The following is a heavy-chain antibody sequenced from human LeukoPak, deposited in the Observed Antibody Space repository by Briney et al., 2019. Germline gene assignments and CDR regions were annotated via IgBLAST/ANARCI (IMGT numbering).Heavy chain of an antibody. CDR2: IIPIFGTA. D-gene: IGHD3-10*01. J-gene: IGHJ4*02. V-gene: IGHV1-69*05. Sequence: ASVKVSCKXSGGTFSSYAISWVRQAPGQGLEWMGRIIPIFGTANYAQKFQGRVTITTDESTSTAYMELSSLRSEDTAVYYCAIQSRITMVRGVIITTLDYWGQGTLVTVSS. CDR3: AIQSRITMVRGVIITTLDY. CDR1: GGTFSSYA.